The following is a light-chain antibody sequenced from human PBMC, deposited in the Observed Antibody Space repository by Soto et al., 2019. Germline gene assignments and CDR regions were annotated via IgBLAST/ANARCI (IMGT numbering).Light chain of an antibody. CDR2: DAS. CDR1: QSISSW. Sequence: DIQMTQSPSTLSASVGDRVTITGRASQSISSWLAWYQQKPGKAPKILIYDASSLESGVPSRLSGSGSGTEFTLTISSLQPDDFATYYCQQYNVYWSFGPGTKVDIK. CDR3: QQYNVYWS. J-gene: IGKJ1*01. V-gene: IGKV1-5*01.